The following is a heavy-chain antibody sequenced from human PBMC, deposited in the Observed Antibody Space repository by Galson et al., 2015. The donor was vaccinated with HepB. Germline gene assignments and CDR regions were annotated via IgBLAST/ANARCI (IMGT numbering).Heavy chain of an antibody. Sequence: LSLTCAVYGGSFSGYYWSWTRQPPGKGLEWIGEINHSGSTNYNPSLKSRVTISVDTSKNQFSLKLSSVTAADTAVYYCARGHGSSWPRGTSPLFGLLDYWGQGTLVTVSS. J-gene: IGHJ4*02. CDR3: ARGHGSSWPRGTSPLFGLLDY. CDR2: INHSGST. D-gene: IGHD6-13*01. V-gene: IGHV4-34*01. CDR1: GGSFSGYY.